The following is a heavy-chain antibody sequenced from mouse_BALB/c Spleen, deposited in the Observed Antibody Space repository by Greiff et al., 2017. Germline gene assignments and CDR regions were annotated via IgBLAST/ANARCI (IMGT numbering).Heavy chain of an antibody. CDR1: GYAFTNYL. Sequence: QVQLQQSGAELVRPGTSVKVSCKASGYAFTNYLIEWVKQRPGQGLEWIGVINPGSGGTNYNEKFKGKATLTADKSSSTAYMQLSSLTSDDSAVYFCASSNWDDFDYWGQGTTLTVSS. CDR3: ASSNWDDFDY. CDR2: INPGSGGT. J-gene: IGHJ2*01. V-gene: IGHV1-54*01. D-gene: IGHD4-1*01.